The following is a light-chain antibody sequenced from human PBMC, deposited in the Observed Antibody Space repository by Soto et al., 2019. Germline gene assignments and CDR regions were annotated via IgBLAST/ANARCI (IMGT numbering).Light chain of an antibody. CDR2: DAS. V-gene: IGKV3-15*01. Sequence: ERVMTQSPATLSVSPGERATLSCRASQSVSSHLAWYQQKPGQPPRLLIYDASSTATGITDRFGGSGSGTEFTLTISSLQSEDFALYYCLQYNSWPPAITFGQGTRLEIK. CDR3: LQYNSWPPAIT. CDR1: QSVSSH. J-gene: IGKJ5*01.